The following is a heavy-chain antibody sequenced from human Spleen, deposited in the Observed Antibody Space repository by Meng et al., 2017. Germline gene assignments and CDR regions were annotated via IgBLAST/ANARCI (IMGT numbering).Heavy chain of an antibody. Sequence: QVQLVQSGAEVKKPGASGKVSCKASGYTFTGYYIRWVRQAPGQGLEWMGRINPNSGGTNYAQKFQGRVTMTRDTSISTAYMELSRLRSDDTAVYYCARLTGIAAAGVDYWGQGTLVTVSS. D-gene: IGHD6-13*01. CDR1: GYTFTGYY. CDR3: ARLTGIAAAGVDY. V-gene: IGHV1-2*06. CDR2: INPNSGGT. J-gene: IGHJ4*02.